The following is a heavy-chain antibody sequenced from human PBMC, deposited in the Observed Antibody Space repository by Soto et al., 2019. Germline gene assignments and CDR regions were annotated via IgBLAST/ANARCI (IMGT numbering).Heavy chain of an antibody. CDR3: AKQLGFGEFSYYYGMDV. Sequence: GGSLRLSCAASGCTFSSYAMSWVRQAPGKGLEWVSAISGSGGSTYYADSVKGRFTISRDNSKNTLYLQMNSLRAEDTAVYYCAKQLGFGEFSYYYGMDVWGQGTTVTVPS. D-gene: IGHD3-10*01. CDR2: ISGSGGST. V-gene: IGHV3-23*01. CDR1: GCTFSSYA. J-gene: IGHJ6*02.